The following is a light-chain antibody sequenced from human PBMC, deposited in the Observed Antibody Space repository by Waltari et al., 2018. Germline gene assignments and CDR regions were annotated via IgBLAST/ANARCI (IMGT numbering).Light chain of an antibody. CDR2: AAS. Sequence: DIQMTQSPSSLSASVGDRVTITCRASQSINNYLNWYQQKPGKAPNLLIYAASSLHSGVPSRFSGSGSGTDFTLTISSLQADYVATYYCQQSSSTPQDAFGQGTKLEIK. J-gene: IGKJ2*01. CDR1: QSINNY. CDR3: QQSSSTPQDA. V-gene: IGKV1-39*01.